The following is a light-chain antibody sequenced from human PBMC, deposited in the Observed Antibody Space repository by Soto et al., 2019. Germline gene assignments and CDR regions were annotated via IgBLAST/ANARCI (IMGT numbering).Light chain of an antibody. J-gene: IGKJ4*01. Sequence: EIVMTQSPAILSVSPGERATLSCRASQSVGSNVVWYQQKPGQAPRLLIYGASTRATGIPARLSGSGSGTDFTLTISSLQPEDFATYYCQQFKSYPLTFGGGTRWIS. V-gene: IGKV3-15*01. CDR2: GAS. CDR1: QSVGSN. CDR3: QQFKSYPLT.